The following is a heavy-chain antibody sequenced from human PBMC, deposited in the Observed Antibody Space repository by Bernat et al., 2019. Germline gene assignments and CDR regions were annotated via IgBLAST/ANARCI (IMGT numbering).Heavy chain of an antibody. D-gene: IGHD6-19*01. CDR2: ISWNSGSI. Sequence: EVQLVESGGGLVQPGRSLRLSCAASGFTFDDYAMHWVRHAPGKGLEWVSGISWNSGSIGYADSVKGRFTISRDNAKNSLYLQMNSLRAEDTALYYCAKVCSSGPLRPDAFDIWGQGTMVTVSS. CDR3: AKVCSSGPLRPDAFDI. CDR1: GFTFDDYA. J-gene: IGHJ3*02. V-gene: IGHV3-9*01.